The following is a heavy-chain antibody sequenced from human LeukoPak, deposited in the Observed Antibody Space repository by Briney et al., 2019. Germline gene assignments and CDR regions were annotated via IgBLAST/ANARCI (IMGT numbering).Heavy chain of an antibody. CDR3: ARVGRAAAGCDY. J-gene: IGHJ4*02. CDR2: INSDGTIT. Sequence: GGSLRLSSAASGFTFGSYWMHWVRQAPGKGLVWVSHINSDGTITTYADSVKGRFTISRDNAKNTLYLQMNSLRAEDTAVYYCARVGRAAAGCDYWGQGTLVTVSS. V-gene: IGHV3-74*01. D-gene: IGHD6-13*01. CDR1: GFTFGSYW.